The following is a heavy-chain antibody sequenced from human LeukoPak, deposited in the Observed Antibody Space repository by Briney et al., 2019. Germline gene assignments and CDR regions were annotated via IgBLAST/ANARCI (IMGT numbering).Heavy chain of an antibody. V-gene: IGHV5-51*01. J-gene: IGHJ4*02. Sequence: PGESLKISCQGSGYRFTSYWIGWVRQMPRTGLEWMGMIYPGDSDTRYSPSFQGQVTISADKSISAAYLQWSSLKASDTAMYYCARPIYDDYGDDSWGQGTLVTVSS. CDR1: GYRFTSYW. CDR2: IYPGDSDT. CDR3: ARPIYDDYGDDS. D-gene: IGHD4-17*01.